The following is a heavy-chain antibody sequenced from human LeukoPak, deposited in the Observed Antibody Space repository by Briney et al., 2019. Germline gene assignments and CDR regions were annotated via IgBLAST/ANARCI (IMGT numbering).Heavy chain of an antibody. CDR1: GFTFSSYW. V-gene: IGHV3-7*03. CDR3: AKDFSSGYYYFDY. J-gene: IGHJ4*02. D-gene: IGHD3-22*01. CDR2: IDPDGSHQ. Sequence: PGGSLRLSCVASGFTFSSYWATWVRQAPGKGLEWVANIDPDGSHQYYVDSVKGRFTISKDNAKNSLYLQMNSLRAEDTALYYCAKDFSSGYYYFDYWGQGTLVTVSP.